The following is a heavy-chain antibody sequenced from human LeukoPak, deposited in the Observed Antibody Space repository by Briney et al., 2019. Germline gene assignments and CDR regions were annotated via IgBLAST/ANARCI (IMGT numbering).Heavy chain of an antibody. D-gene: IGHD7-27*01. CDR2: INYSGST. CDR3: ARRLLGIFTFDY. CDR1: SESFSGYF. V-gene: IGHV4-34*01. J-gene: IGHJ4*02. Sequence: SETLSLTCAIYSESFSGYFWSWIRQPPGKGLEWIGEINYSGSTNYNPSLKSRVTISVDTSKNQFSLKLSSVTAADTAVYYCARRLLGIFTFDYWGQGTLVTVSS.